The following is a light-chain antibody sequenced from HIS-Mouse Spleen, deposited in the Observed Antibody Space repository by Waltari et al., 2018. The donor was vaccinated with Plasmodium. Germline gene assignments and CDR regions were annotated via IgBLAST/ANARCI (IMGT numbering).Light chain of an antibody. CDR2: DVS. V-gene: IGLV2-14*03. CDR1: SSDVGGYNY. Sequence: QSALTQPASVSGSPGQSITISCTGTSSDVGGYNYVSWYQQHPGKAPKLMIYDVSNRPSGVSNRFSGSKSGNTASLTVSGLQAEDEADYYFSSYAGSNNLVFGGGTKLTVL. J-gene: IGLJ2*01. CDR3: SSYAGSNNLV.